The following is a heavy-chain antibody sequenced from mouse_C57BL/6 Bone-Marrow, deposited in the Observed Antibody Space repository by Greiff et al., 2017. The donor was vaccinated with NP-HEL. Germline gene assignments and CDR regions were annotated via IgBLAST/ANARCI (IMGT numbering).Heavy chain of an antibody. Sequence: EVQLQQSGAELVRPGASVKLSCTASGFNIKDYYMHWVKQRPEQGLEWIGRIDPEDGDTEYAPKFQGKATLTADTSSNTAYLQLSSLTSEDTAVYYCTTTAQAPTAYWGQGSLFTVSA. CDR1: GFNIKDYY. J-gene: IGHJ3*01. CDR2: IDPEDGDT. D-gene: IGHD3-2*02. V-gene: IGHV14-1*01. CDR3: TTTAQAPTAY.